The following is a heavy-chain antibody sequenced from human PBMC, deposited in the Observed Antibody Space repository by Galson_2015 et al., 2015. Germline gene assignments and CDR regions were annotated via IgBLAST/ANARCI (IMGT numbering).Heavy chain of an antibody. J-gene: IGHJ5*02. Sequence: SLRLSCAASGFTFSSYGMHWVRQAPSKGLEWVAVISYDGSNKYYADSVKGRFTISRDNSKNTLYLQMNSLRAEDTAVYYCAKGGYYDILTGFFDPWGQGTLVTVSS. V-gene: IGHV3-30*18. D-gene: IGHD3-9*01. CDR3: AKGGYYDILTGFFDP. CDR1: GFTFSSYG. CDR2: ISYDGSNK.